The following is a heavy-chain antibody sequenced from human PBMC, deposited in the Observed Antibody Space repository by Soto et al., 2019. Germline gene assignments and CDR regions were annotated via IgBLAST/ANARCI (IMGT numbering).Heavy chain of an antibody. CDR3: ARKVVVVPAASTTAHYGMYF. J-gene: IGHJ6*02. V-gene: IGHV4-34*01. CDR2: INHSGST. D-gene: IGHD2-2*01. CDR1: GGSFSGYY. Sequence: PSETLSLTCAVYGGSFSGYYWSWIRQPPGKGLEWIGEINHSGSTNYNPSLKSRVTISVDTSKNQFSLKLSSVTAADTAVYYCARKVVVVPAASTTAHYGMYFWGQGTTVTVSS.